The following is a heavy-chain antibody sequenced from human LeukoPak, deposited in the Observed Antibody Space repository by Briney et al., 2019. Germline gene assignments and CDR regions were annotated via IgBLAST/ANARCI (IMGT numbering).Heavy chain of an antibody. CDR2: INKDGSDK. CDR1: GFTFSDYW. CDR3: ARERSAGDY. V-gene: IGHV3-7*01. Sequence: GGSLRLSRAASGFTFSDYWMSWVRQAPGKGLEWVANINKDGSDKYYVDSVNGRFTISRDNAKNSVYLQMNSLRAEDTVVYYCARERSAGDYWGQGLLVTVSS. J-gene: IGHJ4*02.